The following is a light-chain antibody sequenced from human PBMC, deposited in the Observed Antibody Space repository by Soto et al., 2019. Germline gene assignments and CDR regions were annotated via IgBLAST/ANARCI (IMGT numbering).Light chain of an antibody. Sequence: ELVMTQSPASLSASPGETVTLSCRATQNASKNLAWYQQKPGQAPRLLIFDSSTMATGLRARFSGSGSGTEFNLTITSLQSEVSEIYSYQEYNRCPPAFIFGPGTRLEIK. CDR2: DSS. CDR1: QNASKN. J-gene: IGKJ2*01. CDR3: QEYNRCPPAFI. V-gene: IGKV3-15*01.